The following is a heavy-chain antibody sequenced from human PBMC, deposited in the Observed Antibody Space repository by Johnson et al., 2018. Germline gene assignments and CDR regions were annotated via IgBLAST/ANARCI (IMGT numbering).Heavy chain of an antibody. CDR1: GFTFSSYG. Sequence: QLLETGGGVVQPGRSLRLSCAASGFTFSSYGMHWVRQAPGKGLEWVSAIGTAGDTSYPGSVKGRFTISRENAKNSLYLQMNSLRAGATAVYYCARARPRGYSYGTDAFDIWGQGTMVTVSS. V-gene: IGHV3-13*01. CDR3: ARARPRGYSYGTDAFDI. CDR2: IGTAGDT. D-gene: IGHD5-18*01. J-gene: IGHJ3*02.